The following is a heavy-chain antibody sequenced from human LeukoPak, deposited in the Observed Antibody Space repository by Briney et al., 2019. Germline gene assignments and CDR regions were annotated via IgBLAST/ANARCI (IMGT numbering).Heavy chain of an antibody. J-gene: IGHJ3*02. V-gene: IGHV4-39*01. CDR1: GGSISSSPYY. D-gene: IGHD3-10*01. CDR2: MYYSGRT. CDR3: ARHGSPSDVLSAFDI. Sequence: KPSETLSLTCSVSGGSISSSPYYWGWIRQPPGKGLEWIGSMYYSGRTYYNPSLKSRVTISVDTSKNQFSLKMTSVTAADTAVYYCARHGSPSDVLSAFDIWGQGTMVTVSS.